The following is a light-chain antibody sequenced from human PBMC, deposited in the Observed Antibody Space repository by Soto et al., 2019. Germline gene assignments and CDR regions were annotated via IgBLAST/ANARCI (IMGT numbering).Light chain of an antibody. CDR2: GAS. Sequence: DIQMTQSPSSLSASVGDRITITCRASQTISNFLNWYHQRPGKAPKLLIFGASSLQSGVPSKFTGRGSGTDFTLTISDMQPEDFATYYCQQTYSTPYTFCQGTNLEIK. CDR3: QQTYSTPYT. CDR1: QTISNF. J-gene: IGKJ2*01. V-gene: IGKV1-39*01.